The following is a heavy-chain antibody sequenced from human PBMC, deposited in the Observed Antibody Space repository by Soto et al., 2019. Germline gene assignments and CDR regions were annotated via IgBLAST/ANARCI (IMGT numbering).Heavy chain of an antibody. J-gene: IGHJ4*02. CDR3: ARHAGYCTNGVCFNFDY. CDR1: GGSISSYH. CDR2: IYYSGST. D-gene: IGHD2-8*01. V-gene: IGHV4-59*08. Sequence: SETLSLSCTVSGGSISSYHWSWIRQPPGKGLEWIGYIYYSGSTNYNPPLKSRVTISVDTSKNQFSLKLSSVTAADTAVYYCARHAGYCTNGVCFNFDYWGQGTLVTVSS.